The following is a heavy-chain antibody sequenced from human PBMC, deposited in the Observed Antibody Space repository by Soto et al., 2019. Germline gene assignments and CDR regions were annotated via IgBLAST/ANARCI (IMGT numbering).Heavy chain of an antibody. D-gene: IGHD2-21*01. CDR2: ISYTVDA. CDR3: VGSLMSRAIESFDY. Sequence: HVQLQESGPGLVKPSEPLSLTCSVSAGSISRYYWGWVRQSPGEGLEWIAHISYTVDASYNPSLKSRVTISLDTSKNPIALSLMSVTAADTAVYYCVGSLMSRAIESFDYWGPGTLVTVTS. CDR1: AGSISRYY. V-gene: IGHV4-59*01. J-gene: IGHJ4*02.